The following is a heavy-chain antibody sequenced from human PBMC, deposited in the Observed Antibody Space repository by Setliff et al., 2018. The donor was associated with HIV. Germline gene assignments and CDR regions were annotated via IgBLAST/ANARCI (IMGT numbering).Heavy chain of an antibody. Sequence: ASVKVSCKASGGTFSSYAISWVRQAPGQGLEWMGRINPNSGGTNYAQKFQGRVTMTRDTSISTAYMELSRLRSDDTAVYYCARSVLLWFGELHFDYWGQGTLVTVSS. V-gene: IGHV1-2*06. J-gene: IGHJ4*02. CDR1: GGTFSSYA. CDR2: INPNSGGT. D-gene: IGHD3-10*01. CDR3: ARSVLLWFGELHFDY.